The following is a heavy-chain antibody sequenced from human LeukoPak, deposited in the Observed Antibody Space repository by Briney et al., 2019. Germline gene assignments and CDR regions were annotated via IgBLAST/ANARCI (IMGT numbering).Heavy chain of an antibody. V-gene: IGHV4-39*01. Sequence: KTSQTLSPTRTVSGGSISSSTYYWGWIRQSPGKGLQRIGSINYSDYIYDDPALKSRVTISVGTAKNQFSLKLTSVTAADTAVYYCARQGVVIPAAMRPSSAFNIWGQGTMVTVSS. J-gene: IGHJ3*02. CDR1: GGSISSSTYY. CDR2: INYSDYI. CDR3: ARQGVVIPAAMRPSSAFNI. D-gene: IGHD2-2*01.